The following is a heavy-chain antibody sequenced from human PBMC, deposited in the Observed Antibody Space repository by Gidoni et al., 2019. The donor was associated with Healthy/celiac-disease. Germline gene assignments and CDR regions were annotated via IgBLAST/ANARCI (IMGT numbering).Heavy chain of an antibody. CDR3: ARHVMGDIVLMVYAIDAFDI. D-gene: IGHD2-8*01. V-gene: IGHV4-39*01. CDR2: IYYSGST. J-gene: IGHJ3*02. CDR1: GGSISSSSYY. Sequence: QLQLQESGPGLVKPSETLSLTCTVSGGSISSSSYYRGWIRQPPGKGLEWIGSIYYSGSTYYNPSLKSRVTISVDTSKNQFSLKLSSVTAADTAVYYCARHVMGDIVLMVYAIDAFDIWGQGTMVTVSS.